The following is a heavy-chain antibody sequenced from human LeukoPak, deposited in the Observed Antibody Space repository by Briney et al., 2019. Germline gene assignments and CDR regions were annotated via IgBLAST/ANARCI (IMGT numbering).Heavy chain of an antibody. J-gene: IGHJ4*02. Sequence: GASAKVSCKASGYSFIDYYIHWVRQAPGHGLEWMGWVNPHSGGTKFAQKFQGRVTMTRDTSINTAYMEVSSLRSDDTAVYYCARDIGDYYGSGSYWLLWGQGTLVTVAS. CDR1: GYSFIDYY. CDR3: ARDIGDYYGSGSYWLL. D-gene: IGHD3-10*01. V-gene: IGHV1-2*02. CDR2: VNPHSGGT.